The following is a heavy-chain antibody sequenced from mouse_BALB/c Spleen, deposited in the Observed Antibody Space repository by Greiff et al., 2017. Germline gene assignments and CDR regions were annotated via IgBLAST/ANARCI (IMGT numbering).Heavy chain of an antibody. Sequence: DVQLVESGGGLVQPGGSLRLSCAPSGFTFTDYYMSWVRQPPGKALEWLGFIRNKANGYTKEYSASVKGRFTISRDNSQSILYLQMNTLEAEDRATYYCARDGLRHAMDYWGQGTSVTVSA. V-gene: IGHV7-3*02. CDR2: IRNKANGYTK. CDR1: GFTFTDYY. J-gene: IGHJ4*01. D-gene: IGHD2-4*01. CDR3: ARDGLRHAMDY.